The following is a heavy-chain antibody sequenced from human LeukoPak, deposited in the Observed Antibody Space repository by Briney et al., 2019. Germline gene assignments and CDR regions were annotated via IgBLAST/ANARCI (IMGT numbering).Heavy chain of an antibody. D-gene: IGHD4-23*01. CDR1: GFTFSSYW. CDR3: ARGRGNGHFYD. Sequence: PGGSLRLSCAASGFTFSSYWMSWVRQAPGKGLEWVANIKQDGSEKYYVDSVKGRFTISRDNAKNSLYLQMNSLRAVDTAVYYCARGRGNGHFYDWGQGTLVTVSS. V-gene: IGHV3-7*01. CDR2: IKQDGSEK. J-gene: IGHJ4*02.